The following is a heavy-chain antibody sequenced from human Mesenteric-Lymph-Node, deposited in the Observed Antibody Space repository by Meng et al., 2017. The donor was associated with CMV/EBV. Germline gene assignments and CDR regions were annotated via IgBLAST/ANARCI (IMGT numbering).Heavy chain of an antibody. CDR3: AREVVSGYGIPHHHFDY. V-gene: IGHV3-30-3*01. CDR1: FTFSEFA. J-gene: IGHJ4*02. D-gene: IGHD2-15*01. Sequence: FTFSEFAMHWVRQAPGKGLEWVAIISYDGSDKYYADSVKGRFTISRDNSKNTLYLEMNSLRAEDTAVYYCAREVVSGYGIPHHHFDYWGQGTLVTVSS. CDR2: ISYDGSDK.